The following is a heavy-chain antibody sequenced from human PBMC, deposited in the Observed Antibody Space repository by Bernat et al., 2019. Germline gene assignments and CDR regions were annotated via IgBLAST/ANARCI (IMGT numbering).Heavy chain of an antibody. CDR2: ISSSSTYT. Sequence: QVQLVESGGGLVKPGGSLRLSCAASGFTFSDYSMTWIRQAPGKGLEGVSYISSSSTYTNYADSVKGRFTISRDNAKNSLYLQMNSLRAEDTAVYYCARSYASGSYIDYWGQGTLVTVSS. D-gene: IGHD3-16*01. V-gene: IGHV3-11*06. CDR3: ARSYASGSYIDY. J-gene: IGHJ4*02. CDR1: GFTFSDYS.